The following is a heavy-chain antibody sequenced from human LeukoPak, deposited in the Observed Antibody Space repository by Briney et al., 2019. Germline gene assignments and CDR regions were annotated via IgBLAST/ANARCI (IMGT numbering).Heavy chain of an antibody. CDR3: ARRPTYYYYYYMDV. J-gene: IGHJ6*03. V-gene: IGHV4-34*01. Sequence: WETLSLTCAVYGGSFSGYYWSWIRQPPGKGLEWIGEINHSGSTNYNPSLKSRVTISVDTSKNQFSLKLSSVTAADTAVYYCARRPTYYYYYYMDVWGKGATFTVSS. CDR2: INHSGST. CDR1: GGSFSGYY.